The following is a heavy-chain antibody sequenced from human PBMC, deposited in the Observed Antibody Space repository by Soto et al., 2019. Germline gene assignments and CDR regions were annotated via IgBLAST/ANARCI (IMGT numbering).Heavy chain of an antibody. Sequence: PGGSLRLSCAASGFTFSNYAMSWVRQAPGKGLEWVSALSGSGVSTYYAGSVKGRFTISRDNSNNTLYLQMNSLRAEDTAVYYCAKRINRGGNLDYGMDVWGQGTTVTVSS. CDR3: AKRINRGGNLDYGMDV. D-gene: IGHD2-21*02. CDR2: LSGSGVST. J-gene: IGHJ6*02. CDR1: GFTFSNYA. V-gene: IGHV3-23*01.